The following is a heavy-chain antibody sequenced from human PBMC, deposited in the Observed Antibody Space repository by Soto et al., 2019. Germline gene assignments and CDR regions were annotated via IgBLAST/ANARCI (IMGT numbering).Heavy chain of an antibody. CDR3: AVDRWYSGSLEPSFAP. D-gene: IGHD1-26*01. J-gene: IGHJ5*02. CDR2: ISYDGSKK. Sequence: QVQLVESGGGVVQPGRSLRLSCAASGFIFSSYGMHWVRQAPGKGLEWVAVISYDGSKKYYADSVKGRSTTSRDNSKNPLYLQMSSPRAVVTAVSYCAVDRWYSGSLEPSFAPWGQGPLVTVSS. CDR1: GFIFSSYG. V-gene: IGHV3-30*03.